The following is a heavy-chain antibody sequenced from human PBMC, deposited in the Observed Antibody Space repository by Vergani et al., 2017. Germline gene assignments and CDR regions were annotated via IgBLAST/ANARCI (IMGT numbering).Heavy chain of an antibody. V-gene: IGHV4-34*01. J-gene: IGHJ3*02. CDR2: INHSGST. D-gene: IGHD3-9*01. CDR3: ARGRLRYFDWLSKPDAFDI. CDR1: GGSFSGYY. Sequence: QVQLQQWGAGLLKPSETLSLTCAVYGGSFSGYYWSWIRQPPGKGLEWIGEINHSGSTNYNPSLKSRVTISVDTSKNQFSLKLSSVTAADPAVYSCARGRLRYFDWLSKPDAFDIWGQGTMVTVSS.